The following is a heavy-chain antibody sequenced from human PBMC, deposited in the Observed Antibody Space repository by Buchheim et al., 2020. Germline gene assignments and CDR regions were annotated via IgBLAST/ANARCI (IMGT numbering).Heavy chain of an antibody. CDR2: ISSSGDSI. Sequence: VQLVESGGGVVQPGRSLRLSCAASGFTFSSYGMHWVRQAPGKGLEWVSRISSSGDSIHYADFVQGRFTTSRDSAKNSLSLQMSSLRIEDTAIYYCAREGISGVDYWGQGTL. J-gene: IGHJ4*02. CDR1: GFTFSSYG. D-gene: IGHD3-10*01. V-gene: IGHV3-48*04. CDR3: AREGISGVDY.